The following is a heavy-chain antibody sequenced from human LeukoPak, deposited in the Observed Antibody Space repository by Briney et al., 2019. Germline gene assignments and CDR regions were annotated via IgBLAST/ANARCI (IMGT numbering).Heavy chain of an antibody. CDR3: ARLGSEACSSTSCYVWFDP. CDR1: GVSISSSNYY. V-gene: IGHV4-39*07. D-gene: IGHD2-2*01. CDR2: IYYSGST. Sequence: SETLSLTCTVSGVSISSSNYYWGWIRQPPGKGLEWIGNIYYSGSTYYNPSLKSRVTMSIDTSKNQFSLKLSSVTAADAAVYYCARLGSEACSSTSCYVWFDPWGQGTLVTVSS. J-gene: IGHJ5*02.